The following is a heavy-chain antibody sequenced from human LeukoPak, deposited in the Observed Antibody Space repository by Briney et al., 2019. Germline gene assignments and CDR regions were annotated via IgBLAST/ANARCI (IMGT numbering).Heavy chain of an antibody. Sequence: PGESLKISCKGSGYSFTSYWIGWVRQMPGKGLEWMGIIYPGDSDTRYSPSFQGQVTISADKSISTAYLQWSSLKASDTAMYYCARPRTYYYGSGIDINAFDIWGQGTMVTVSS. CDR2: IYPGDSDT. CDR1: GYSFTSYW. V-gene: IGHV5-51*01. D-gene: IGHD3-10*01. CDR3: ARPRTYYYGSGIDINAFDI. J-gene: IGHJ3*02.